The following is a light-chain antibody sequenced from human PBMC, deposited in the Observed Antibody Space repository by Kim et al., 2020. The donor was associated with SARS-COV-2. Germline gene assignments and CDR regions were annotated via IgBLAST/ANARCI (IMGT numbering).Light chain of an antibody. CDR1: QDIANS. V-gene: IGKV1-27*01. CDR2: AAS. CDR3: QKYNSAPWT. J-gene: IGKJ1*01. Sequence: ASVGDIDIITCRASQDIANSLAWYQQKPGKVPQVLIYAASTLQSGVPSRFSGSGSGTEFTLTIGSLQTEDVATYYCQKYNSAPWTFGPGTKVDIK.